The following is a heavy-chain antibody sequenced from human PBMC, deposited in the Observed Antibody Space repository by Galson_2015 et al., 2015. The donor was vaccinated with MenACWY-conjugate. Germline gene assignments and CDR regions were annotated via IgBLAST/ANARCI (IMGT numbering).Heavy chain of an antibody. CDR1: GGSIESRTFY. J-gene: IGHJ5*02. CDR2: IYFSGST. D-gene: IGHD1-26*01. CDR3: ARDQWGKWFDP. Sequence: ETLSLTCTVSGGSIESRTFYWGWIRQPPGKGLEWIGSIYFSGSTYYNSSLKSRVTISVDTSKNQFSLKVNPLTAADTAMYFCARDQWGKWFDPWGQGTQVTVSS. V-gene: IGHV4-39*07.